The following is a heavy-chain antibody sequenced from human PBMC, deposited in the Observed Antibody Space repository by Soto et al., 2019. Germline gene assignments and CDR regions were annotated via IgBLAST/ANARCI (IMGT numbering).Heavy chain of an antibody. CDR1: GYTFTSYY. CDR2: INPSGGST. V-gene: IGHV1-46*01. CDR3: ARDRHKYDSSGYYRLPSDY. Sequence: GASVKVSCKASGYTFTSYYMHWVRQAPGQGLEWMGIINPSGGSTSYAQKFQDRVTMTRDTSTSTVYMELSSLRSEDTAVYYCARDRHKYDSSGYYRLPSDYWGQGTLVTVSS. D-gene: IGHD3-22*01. J-gene: IGHJ4*02.